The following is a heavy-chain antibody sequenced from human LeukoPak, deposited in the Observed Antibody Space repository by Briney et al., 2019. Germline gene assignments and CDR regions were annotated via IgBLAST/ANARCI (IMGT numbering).Heavy chain of an antibody. CDR2: INHSGST. CDR1: GGSFSGYY. Sequence: SETLSLTCAVYGGSFSGYYWSWIRQPPGKGLEWIGEINHSGSTNYNPSLKSRVTISVDTSKNQFSLKLSSVTAADTAVYYCAREDRYYYDSSGYYLMDAFDIWGQGTMVTSLQ. J-gene: IGHJ3*02. V-gene: IGHV4-34*01. D-gene: IGHD3-22*01. CDR3: AREDRYYYDSSGYYLMDAFDI.